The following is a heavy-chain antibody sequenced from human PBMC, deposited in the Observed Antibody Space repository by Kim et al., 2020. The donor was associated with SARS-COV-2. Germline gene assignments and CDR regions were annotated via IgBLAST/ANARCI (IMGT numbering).Heavy chain of an antibody. D-gene: IGHD3-3*01. CDR2: INHSGST. CDR3: ARAPYYDFWSGYSPSYYYYYGMDG. Sequence: SETLSLTCAVYGGSFSGYYWSWIRQPPGKGLEWIGEINHSGSTNYNPSLKSRVTISVDTSKNQFSLKLSSVTAADTAVYYCARAPYYDFWSGYSPSYYYYYGMDGWGQGTTVTVSS. V-gene: IGHV4-34*01. J-gene: IGHJ6*02. CDR1: GGSFSGYY.